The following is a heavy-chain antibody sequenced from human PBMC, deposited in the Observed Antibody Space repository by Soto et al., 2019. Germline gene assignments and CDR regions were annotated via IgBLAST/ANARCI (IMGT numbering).Heavy chain of an antibody. CDR2: IWYDGSNK. CDR3: ARDFSSGWYGGFDY. V-gene: IGHV3-33*01. CDR1: GFTFSSYG. Sequence: AGGSLRLSCAASGFTFSSYGMHWVRQAPGKGLEWVAVIWYDGSNKYYADSVKGRFTISRDNSKNTLYLQMNSLRAEDTAVYYCARDFSSGWYGGFDYWGQGTLVTVSS. J-gene: IGHJ4*02. D-gene: IGHD6-19*01.